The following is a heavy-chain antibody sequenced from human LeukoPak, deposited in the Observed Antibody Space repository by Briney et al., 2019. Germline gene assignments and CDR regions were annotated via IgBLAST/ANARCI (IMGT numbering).Heavy chain of an antibody. V-gene: IGHV4-34*01. CDR3: ARGYCSGGTCQVFDF. D-gene: IGHD2-15*01. CDR2: INHSGST. J-gene: IGHJ4*02. CDR1: GGSFSGYY. Sequence: PSETLSLTCAVYGGSFSGYYWSWIRQPPGKGLGWIGEINHSGSTKYNASLKTRVTISVDTSKNQFSLKLSSVTAADTAVYYCARGYCSGGTCQVFDFWGQGTLVTVSS.